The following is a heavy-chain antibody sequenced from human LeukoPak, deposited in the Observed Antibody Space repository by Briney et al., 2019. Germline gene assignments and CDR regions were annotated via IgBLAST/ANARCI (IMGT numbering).Heavy chain of an antibody. D-gene: IGHD3-16*02. Sequence: TGGPRRLSCAASVFTLSSYCVIWVPRAPGKGLKCVANKKQDGSEKYYVASVKGRFTISRDNAKNSLYLQMDSLRAEDTAVYYCARTSSDYVWGSYRYLLDYWGQGTLVTVSS. CDR2: KKQDGSEK. V-gene: IGHV3-7*01. CDR3: ARTSSDYVWGSYRYLLDY. CDR1: VFTLSSYC. J-gene: IGHJ4*02.